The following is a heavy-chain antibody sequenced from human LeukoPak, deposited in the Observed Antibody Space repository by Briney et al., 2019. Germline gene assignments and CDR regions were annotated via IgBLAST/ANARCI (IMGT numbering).Heavy chain of an antibody. CDR2: VYYSGLT. V-gene: IGHV4-39*02. CDR1: GGSISSSSSY. J-gene: IGHJ4*02. CDR3: ASGTFDDYGDYDRGDFFDH. Sequence: SETLSLTCTVSGGSISSSSSYWGWVRQPPGKGPEWIASVYYSGLTYDNPSLKSRASISVDPSKNHLSLKVSSVTAANTAVYYCASGTFDDYGDYDRGDFFDHWGQGTLVTVSS. D-gene: IGHD4-17*01.